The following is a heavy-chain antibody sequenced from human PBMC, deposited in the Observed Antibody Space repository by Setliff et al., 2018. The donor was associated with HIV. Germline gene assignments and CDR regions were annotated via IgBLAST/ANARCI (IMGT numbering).Heavy chain of an antibody. Sequence: KTSETLSLTCTVSGGSISTGGYYWSWIRQHPGKGLEWIGYIYNSGGTYYNPSLKSRITMSIDTSKNQFSLKLNSVTAADTAVYFCARASRWGSVPFDYWGQGTLDTVSS. V-gene: IGHV4-31*03. J-gene: IGHJ4*02. CDR3: ARASRWGSVPFDY. D-gene: IGHD2-21*01. CDR2: IYNSGGT. CDR1: GGSISTGGYY.